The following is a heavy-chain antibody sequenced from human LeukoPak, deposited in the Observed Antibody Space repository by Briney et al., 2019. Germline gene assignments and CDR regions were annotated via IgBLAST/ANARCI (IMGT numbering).Heavy chain of an antibody. V-gene: IGHV1-8*02. D-gene: IGHD1-14*01. Sequence: ASVKVSCKASGGTFSSYAISWVRQAPGQGLEWMGWMNPNSGNTGYAQKFQGRVTMSRNTSISTAYMELSSLRSEDTAVYYCARPEAFSGMDVWGQGTTVTVSS. CDR1: GGTFSSYA. J-gene: IGHJ6*02. CDR3: ARPEAFSGMDV. CDR2: MNPNSGNT.